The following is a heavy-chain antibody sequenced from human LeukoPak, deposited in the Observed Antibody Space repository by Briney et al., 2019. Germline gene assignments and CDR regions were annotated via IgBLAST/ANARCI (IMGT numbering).Heavy chain of an antibody. CDR1: GGSISSSSYY. V-gene: IGHV4-39*01. D-gene: IGHD4-11*01. CDR3: ARNPYDYSLDY. CDR2: IYYSGST. Sequence: SETLSLTCTVSGGSISSSSYYWGWIRQPPGKGLEWIGSIYYSGSTYYNPSHKSRVTISVDTSKNQFSLKLSSVTAADTAVYYCARNPYDYSLDYWGQGTLVTVSS. J-gene: IGHJ4*02.